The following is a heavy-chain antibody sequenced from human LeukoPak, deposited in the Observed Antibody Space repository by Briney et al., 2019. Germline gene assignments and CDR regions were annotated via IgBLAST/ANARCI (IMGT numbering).Heavy chain of an antibody. J-gene: IGHJ3*02. Sequence: ASVKVSCKESGYTFTSYYMHWVRQAPGQGLEWMGIINPSGGSTSYAQKFQGRVTMTRDTSTSTVYMELSSLRSEDTAVYYCASVSDDDAFDIWGQGTMVTVSS. CDR1: GYTFTSYY. CDR2: INPSGGST. V-gene: IGHV1-46*01. CDR3: ASVSDDDAFDI.